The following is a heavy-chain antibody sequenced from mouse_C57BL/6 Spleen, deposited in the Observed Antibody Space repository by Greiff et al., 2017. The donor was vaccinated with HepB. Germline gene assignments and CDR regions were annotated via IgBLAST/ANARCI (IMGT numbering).Heavy chain of an antibody. CDR3: ATGSSYYFDY. V-gene: IGHV3-6*01. CDR2: ISYDGSN. Sequence: DVQLQESGPGLVKPSQSLSLTCSVTGYSITSGYYWNWIRQFPGNKLEWMGYISYDGSNNYNPSLKNRISITRDTSKNQFFLKLNSVTTEDTATYYCATGSSYYFDYWGQSTTLTVSS. CDR1: GYSITSGYY. J-gene: IGHJ2*01. D-gene: IGHD1-1*01.